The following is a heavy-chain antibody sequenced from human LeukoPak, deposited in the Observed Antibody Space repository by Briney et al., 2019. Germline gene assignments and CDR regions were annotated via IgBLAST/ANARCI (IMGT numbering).Heavy chain of an antibody. V-gene: IGHV3-30*02. Sequence: GGSLRLSCAASGYTFSRHGIHWVRQAPGKGLEWVAFIRYDGSNKYYADSVKGRFTISRDDSKNTLYLQMKSLRVEDTAVYYCAKGSFYCNGNSCPQYYYYMDVWGKGTTVTVSS. CDR3: AKGSFYCNGNSCPQYYYYMDV. CDR1: GYTFSRHG. D-gene: IGHD2/OR15-2a*01. J-gene: IGHJ6*03. CDR2: IRYDGSNK.